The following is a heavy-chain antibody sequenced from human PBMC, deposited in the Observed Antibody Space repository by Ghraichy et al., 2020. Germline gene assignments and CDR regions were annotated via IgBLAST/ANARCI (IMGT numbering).Heavy chain of an antibody. Sequence: GESLNISCAASGFTFSSYSMSWVRQAPGKGLQWVSGITGSGVNTYYADSVKGRFTISRDNSKNTLYLQINSLRAEDTAVYYCAKGFYRPAYWGQGTLVTVSS. V-gene: IGHV3-23*01. J-gene: IGHJ4*02. CDR2: ITGSGVNT. CDR3: AKGFYRPAY. D-gene: IGHD6-6*01. CDR1: GFTFSSYS.